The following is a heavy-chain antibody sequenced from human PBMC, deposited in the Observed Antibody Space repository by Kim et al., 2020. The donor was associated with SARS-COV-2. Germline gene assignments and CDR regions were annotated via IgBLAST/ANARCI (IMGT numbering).Heavy chain of an antibody. CDR3: ARGGGGTTVTTLGY. V-gene: IGHV4-59*13. Sequence: SETLSLTCTVSGGSISSYYWSWIRQPPGKGLEWIGYIYYSGSTNYNPSLKSRVTISVDTSKNQFSLKLSSVTAADTAVYYCARGGGGTTVTTLGYWGQGTLVTVSS. CDR2: IYYSGST. D-gene: IGHD4-17*01. CDR1: GGSISSYY. J-gene: IGHJ4*02.